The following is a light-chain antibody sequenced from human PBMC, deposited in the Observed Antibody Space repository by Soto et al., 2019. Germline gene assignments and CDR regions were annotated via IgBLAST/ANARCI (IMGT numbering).Light chain of an antibody. CDR3: AAWDDSLNGYV. J-gene: IGLJ1*01. CDR2: NNN. V-gene: IGLV1-44*01. Sequence: QSVLTQPPSASGTPGQRVTISCSGTSSNIGSNSVSWYQQPPGTAPKLLIYNNNQRPSGVPDRFSGSKSGTSASLAISGLQSGNEADYYCAAWDDSLNGYVFGTGTKVTVL. CDR1: SSNIGSNS.